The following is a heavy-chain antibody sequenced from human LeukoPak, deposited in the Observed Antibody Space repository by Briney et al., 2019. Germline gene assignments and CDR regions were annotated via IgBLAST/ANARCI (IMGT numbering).Heavy chain of an antibody. D-gene: IGHD3-22*01. J-gene: IGHJ4*02. CDR1: GGSISSYY. CDR2: IYYSGST. Sequence: SETLSLTCTVPGGSISSYYWSWIRQPPGKGLEWIGYIYYSGSTNYNPSLKSRVTISVDTSKNQFSLKLSSVTAADTAVYYCARAFYDSSGHYLDYWGQGTLVTVSS. CDR3: ARAFYDSSGHYLDY. V-gene: IGHV4-59*01.